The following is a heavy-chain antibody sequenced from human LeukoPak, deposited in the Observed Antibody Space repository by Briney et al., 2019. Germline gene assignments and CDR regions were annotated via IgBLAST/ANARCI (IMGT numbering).Heavy chain of an antibody. Sequence: ASVKVSCKASGYSFTGYYMHWVRQAPGQGLEWMGWINPNSGDTNYAQKFQGRVTVTRDTSITTVYMELSILRSDDTAVYYCARESSASFDYWDQGTLVTVSS. J-gene: IGHJ4*02. CDR2: INPNSGDT. CDR3: ARESSASFDY. V-gene: IGHV1-2*02. CDR1: GYSFTGYY. D-gene: IGHD6-25*01.